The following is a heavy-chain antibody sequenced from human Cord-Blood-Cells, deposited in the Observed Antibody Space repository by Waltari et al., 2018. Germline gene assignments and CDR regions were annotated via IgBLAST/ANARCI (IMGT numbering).Heavy chain of an antibody. D-gene: IGHD1-20*01. V-gene: IGHV4-34*01. CDR3: ARGLTGPDAFDI. CDR2: INHSGST. CDR1: GGSFRGYY. Sequence: QVQLQQWGAGLLKPSETLSLTCAVYGGSFRGYYWSWIRQPPGKGLEWIGEINHSGSTNYNPSLKSRVTISVDTSKNQFSLKLSSVTAADTAVYYCARGLTGPDAFDIWGQGTMVTVSS. J-gene: IGHJ3*02.